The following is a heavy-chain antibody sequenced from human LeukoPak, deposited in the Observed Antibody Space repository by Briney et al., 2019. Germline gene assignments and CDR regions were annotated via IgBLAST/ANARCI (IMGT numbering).Heavy chain of an antibody. CDR2: IIPIFGTA. Sequence: SVKVSCKASGGTFSSYAISWVRQAPGQGLEWMGGIIPIFGTANDAQKFQDRVTITADESTSTAYMELSSLRSEDTAVYYCARDTSGYDYGSFDYWGQGTLVTVSS. D-gene: IGHD5-12*01. V-gene: IGHV1-69*13. J-gene: IGHJ4*02. CDR1: GGTFSSYA. CDR3: ARDTSGYDYGSFDY.